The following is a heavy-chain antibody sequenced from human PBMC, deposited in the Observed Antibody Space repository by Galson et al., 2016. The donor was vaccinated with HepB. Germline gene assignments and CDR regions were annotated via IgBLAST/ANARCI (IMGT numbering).Heavy chain of an antibody. CDR1: GFTFSSYG. V-gene: IGHV3-33*01. D-gene: IGHD1-26*01. J-gene: IGHJ6*02. CDR2: IWYDGSNK. CDR3: ARGGELRGVYYYYGMDV. Sequence: LRLSCAASGFTFSSYGMHWVRQAPGKGLEWVAVIWYDGSNKYYADSVKGRFTISRDNSKNTLFMQMNSLRAEDTAVYYCARGGELRGVYYYYGMDVWGQGATVTVSS.